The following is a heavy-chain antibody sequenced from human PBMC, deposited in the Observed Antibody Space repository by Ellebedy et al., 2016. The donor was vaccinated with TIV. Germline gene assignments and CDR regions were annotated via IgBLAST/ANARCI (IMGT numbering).Heavy chain of an antibody. CDR1: GFKFGDYY. J-gene: IGHJ4*02. D-gene: IGHD3-10*01. V-gene: IGHV3-9*01. Sequence: SLKISCAASGFKFGDYYMYWVRQAPGKGLEWVSGISKNSGSVGYADPVKGRFTISRENAKNSLYLQMNSLRGEDTALYYCARSYYGSGSPDYWGQGTLVTVSS. CDR3: ARSYYGSGSPDY. CDR2: ISKNSGSV.